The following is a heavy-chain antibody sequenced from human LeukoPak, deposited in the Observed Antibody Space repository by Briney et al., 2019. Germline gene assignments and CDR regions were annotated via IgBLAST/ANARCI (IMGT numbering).Heavy chain of an antibody. J-gene: IGHJ4*02. CDR1: GVSLSDYY. CDR2: IHPTGVT. V-gene: IGHV4-34*01. D-gene: IGHD5-24*01. CDR3: VRGEDPYKQGH. Sequence: PSETLSLTCDVSGVSLSDYYWSWIRQPPGKGLEWIGEIHPTGVTNYNPSLMTRVTISPDTPKRQFSLRLTSVTAADTAVYYCVRGEDPYKQGHWGQGAQVTVSS.